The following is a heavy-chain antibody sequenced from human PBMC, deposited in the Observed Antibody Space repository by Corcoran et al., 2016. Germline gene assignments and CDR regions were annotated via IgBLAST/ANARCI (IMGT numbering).Heavy chain of an antibody. V-gene: IGHV3-21*01. CDR3: ARGRLWFGELLVDDY. CDR1: GFTFRSYS. CDR2: ISSSSSYI. J-gene: IGHJ4*02. D-gene: IGHD3-10*01. Sequence: EVQLVESGGGLVKPGGSLRLSCAASGFTFRSYSMNWVRQAPGKGLEWVSSISSSSSYIYYADSVKGRFTISRDNAKNSLYLQMNSLRAEDTAVYYCARGRLWFGELLVDDYWGQGTLVTVSS.